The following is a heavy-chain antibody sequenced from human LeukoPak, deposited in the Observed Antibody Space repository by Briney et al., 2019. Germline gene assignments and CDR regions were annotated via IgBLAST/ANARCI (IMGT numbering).Heavy chain of an antibody. Sequence: PGSSLRLSCAVSEFTFSNYVMHWVRQAPGKGLEWMALIWYDGSNKYYTDSVKGRLTISRDNSKDTLFLQMNSLRAEDTAVYYCAREGPRGNSQFDYWGQGTLVTVST. J-gene: IGHJ4*02. CDR3: AREGPRGNSQFDY. V-gene: IGHV3-33*01. CDR1: EFTFSNYV. D-gene: IGHD2/OR15-2a*01. CDR2: IWYDGSNK.